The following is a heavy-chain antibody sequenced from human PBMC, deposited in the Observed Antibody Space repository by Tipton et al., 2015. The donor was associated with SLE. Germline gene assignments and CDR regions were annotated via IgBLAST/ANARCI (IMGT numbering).Heavy chain of an antibody. Sequence: SLRLSCAASGFIFSSYEMNWVRQAPGKGLEWVSYISSSGSTIYYADSVKGRFTISRDNAKNSLYLQMNSLRAEDTAVYYCARGGSIAPLDGWGQGTLVTVSS. V-gene: IGHV3-48*03. CDR3: ARGGSIAPLDG. J-gene: IGHJ4*02. CDR1: GFIFSSYE. CDR2: ISSSGSTI. D-gene: IGHD6-6*01.